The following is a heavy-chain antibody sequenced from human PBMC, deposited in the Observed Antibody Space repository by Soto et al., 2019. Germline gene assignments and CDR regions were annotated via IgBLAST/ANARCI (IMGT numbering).Heavy chain of an antibody. V-gene: IGHV1-18*01. J-gene: IGHJ5*02. CDR2: ISAYNGNT. Sequence: GASVKVSCKASGYTFTSYGISWVRQAPGQGLEWMGWISAYNGNTNYAQKLQGRVTMTTDTSTSTAYMELRSLRSDDTAVYYCARTYYDFWSGYHDMDWFDPWGQGTLVTVSS. D-gene: IGHD3-3*01. CDR1: GYTFTSYG. CDR3: ARTYYDFWSGYHDMDWFDP.